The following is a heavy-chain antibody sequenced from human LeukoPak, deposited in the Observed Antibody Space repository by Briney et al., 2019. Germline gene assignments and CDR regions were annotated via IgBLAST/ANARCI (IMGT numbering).Heavy chain of an antibody. V-gene: IGHV3-48*03. CDR1: GFTFSPYE. Sequence: PGGSLRLSCAASGFTFSPYEMNWVRQAPGKGLEGVSYISGSGSTIYYADSVRGRFTISRDNAKNSLYLQMNSLGAEDTALYYCARGDDYSDYGHSGFDYWGQGTLVTVSS. D-gene: IGHD4-11*01. J-gene: IGHJ4*02. CDR2: ISGSGSTI. CDR3: ARGDDYSDYGHSGFDY.